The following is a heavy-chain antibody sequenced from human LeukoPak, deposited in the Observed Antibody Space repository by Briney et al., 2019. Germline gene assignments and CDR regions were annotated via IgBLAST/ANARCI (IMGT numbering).Heavy chain of an antibody. CDR1: GFTFSSYW. J-gene: IGHJ6*03. D-gene: IGHD2-2*01. CDR3: ARDSPPVVPAAMAYMDV. Sequence: GGSLRLSCAASGFTFSSYWMNWVRQAPGKRLEWVANIKQDGSEKYYVDSVKGRFTISRDNANNSLYLQMNSLRAEDTAVYYCARDSPPVVPAAMAYMDVWGKGTTVTVSS. V-gene: IGHV3-7*01. CDR2: IKQDGSEK.